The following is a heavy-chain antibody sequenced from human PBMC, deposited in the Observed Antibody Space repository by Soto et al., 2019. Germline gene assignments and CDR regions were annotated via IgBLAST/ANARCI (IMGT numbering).Heavy chain of an antibody. CDR3: AVTTATEYFHY. V-gene: IGHV4-59*01. Sequence: QVQLQESGPGLVKPSETLSLTGTVSGGSIRNYYWSWIRQPPGKGLEWIGFIYYSGNTNYNPSLKSRVTISVDTSKNQFSLKMTSVTAADTAVYYCAVTTATEYFHYWGQGTLVTVSS. CDR2: IYYSGNT. CDR1: GGSIRNYY. D-gene: IGHD1-1*01. J-gene: IGHJ1*01.